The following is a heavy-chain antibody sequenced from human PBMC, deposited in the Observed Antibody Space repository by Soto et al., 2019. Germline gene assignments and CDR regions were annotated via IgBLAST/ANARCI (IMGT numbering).Heavy chain of an antibody. Sequence: QVQLVQSGAEVKKPGSSVKVSCKASGGTFSSYAISWVRQAPGQGLEWMGGIIPIFGTANYAQKFQGRVTSSADESTSTAYRELSSLRLEDTAVDYWARWPKGGGENWFDPWGQGTLVTVSS. CDR2: IIPIFGTA. CDR3: ARWPKGGGENWFDP. J-gene: IGHJ5*02. D-gene: IGHD3-16*01. CDR1: GGTFSSYA. V-gene: IGHV1-69*01.